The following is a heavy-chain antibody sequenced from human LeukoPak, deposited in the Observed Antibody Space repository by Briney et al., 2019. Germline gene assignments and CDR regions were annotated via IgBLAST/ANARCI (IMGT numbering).Heavy chain of an antibody. Sequence: SETLSLTCTVSGGSFSSGSYYWSWIRQHPGKGLEWIGYISNTGNAYYDPSLKSRVSISIDTSKRQFSLKVRSVTAADTAVYYCARAPAMAYFDYWGQGTLVSVSS. CDR1: GGSFSSGSYY. CDR3: ARAPAMAYFDY. CDR2: ISNTGNA. D-gene: IGHD3-16*01. V-gene: IGHV4-31*03. J-gene: IGHJ4*02.